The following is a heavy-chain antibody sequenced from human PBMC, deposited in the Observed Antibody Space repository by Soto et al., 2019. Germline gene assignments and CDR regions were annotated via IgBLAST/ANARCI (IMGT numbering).Heavy chain of an antibody. CDR3: ARLYSSGWYGPGRY. D-gene: IGHD6-19*01. Sequence: EVQLVESGGGVVRPGGSLRLSCAASGFTCDDDGMICVRQAPGKGLEWVSGINWNGGSTGYADSVKGRVTISRDNAKNSLYLHMNSLRAEDTALYYCARLYSSGWYGPGRYWGQGTLVTVSS. CDR2: INWNGGST. CDR1: GFTCDDDG. J-gene: IGHJ4*02. V-gene: IGHV3-20*04.